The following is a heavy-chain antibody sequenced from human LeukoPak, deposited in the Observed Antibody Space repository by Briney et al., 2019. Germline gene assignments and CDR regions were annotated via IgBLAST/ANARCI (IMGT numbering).Heavy chain of an antibody. CDR2: ISSSSSYI. CDR1: AFTFSSYS. Sequence: PGGSLRLSCAASAFTFSSYSMNWVRQAPGKGLEWVSSISSSSSYIYYADSVKGRFTISRDNAKNSLYLQMNSLRAEDTAVYYCARDYCDYAVYFDYWGEGTLVTVSS. V-gene: IGHV3-21*01. D-gene: IGHD4-17*01. CDR3: ARDYCDYAVYFDY. J-gene: IGHJ4*02.